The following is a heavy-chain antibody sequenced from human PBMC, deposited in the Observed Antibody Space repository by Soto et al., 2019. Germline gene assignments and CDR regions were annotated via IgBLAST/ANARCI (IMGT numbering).Heavy chain of an antibody. CDR2: VNPNGGST. V-gene: IGHV1-46*03. D-gene: IGHD6-6*01. Sequence: QVQLVQSGAEVKEPGASVKISCKASGYTFTSFYIHWVRQAPGQGLEWMGIVNPNGGSTNYAQNFKGRITISRDTSTSTVYMDLSSLRSEGTAVYYCVRGLASGDYWGQGTLVTVSS. CDR3: VRGLASGDY. J-gene: IGHJ4*02. CDR1: GYTFTSFY.